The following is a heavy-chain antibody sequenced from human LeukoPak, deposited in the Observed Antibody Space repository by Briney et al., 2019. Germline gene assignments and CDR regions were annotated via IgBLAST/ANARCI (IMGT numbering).Heavy chain of an antibody. Sequence: VGSLRLSCVASGFTFSSFGMSWVRQAPGEGLEWVSSISDGGSKTYYADSVKGRFTISTDNSKTTLYLQMNRLRAEDTAVYCCARPGSGWPLVWIDYWGQGTLVTVSS. CDR1: GFTFSSFG. J-gene: IGHJ4*02. CDR2: ISDGGSKT. D-gene: IGHD6-19*01. CDR3: ARPGSGWPLVWIDY. V-gene: IGHV3-23*01.